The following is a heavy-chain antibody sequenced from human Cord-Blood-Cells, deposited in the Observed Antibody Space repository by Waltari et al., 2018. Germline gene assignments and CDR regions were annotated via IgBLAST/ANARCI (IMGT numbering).Heavy chain of an antibody. CDR3: ARGATHAFDI. D-gene: IGHD2-15*01. J-gene: IGHJ3*02. CDR2: IHSEGSRT. CDR1: GFTFSSYW. V-gene: IGHV3-74*01. Sequence: EVQLVESGGGLVQPGGSLRLSCAASGFTFSSYWMHWVRQAPGKGLVWDCGIHSEGSRTRYAESVKGRFTISRENAKRTLDLQMSRLGAEDAAVYYCARGATHAFDIWGQGTMVT.